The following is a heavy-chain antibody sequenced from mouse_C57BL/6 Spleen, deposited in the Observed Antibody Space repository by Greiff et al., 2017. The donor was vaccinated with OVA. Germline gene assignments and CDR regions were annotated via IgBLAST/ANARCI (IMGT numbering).Heavy chain of an antibody. V-gene: IGHV1-15*01. CDR2: IDPGTGGT. CDR1: GYTFTDYT. D-gene: IGHD2-10*01. Sequence: QVQLQQSGAELVRPGASVTLSCKASGYTFTDYTMHWVKQTPVHGLEWIGAIDPGTGGTAYNEKFKGKAILTADKSSSTAYMELRSLTSEDSAVYYCTGRPTVPFAYWGQGTLVTVSA. J-gene: IGHJ3*01. CDR3: TGRPTVPFAY.